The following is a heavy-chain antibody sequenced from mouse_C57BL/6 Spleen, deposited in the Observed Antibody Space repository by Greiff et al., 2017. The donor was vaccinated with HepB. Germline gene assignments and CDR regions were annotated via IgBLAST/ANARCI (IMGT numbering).Heavy chain of an antibody. D-gene: IGHD2-5*01. CDR3: ARQGYSNYPNYYAMDY. Sequence: EVKLVESGGGLVKPGGSLKLSCAASGFTFSSYTMSWVRQTPEKRLEWVATISGGGGNTYYPDSVKGRFTISRDNAKNTLYLQMSSLRSEDTALYYCARQGYSNYPNYYAMDYWGQGTSVTVSS. J-gene: IGHJ4*01. CDR2: ISGGGGNT. CDR1: GFTFSSYT. V-gene: IGHV5-9*01.